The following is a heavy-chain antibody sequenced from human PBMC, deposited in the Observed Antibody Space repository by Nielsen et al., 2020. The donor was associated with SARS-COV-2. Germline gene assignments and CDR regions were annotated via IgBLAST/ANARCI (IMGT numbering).Heavy chain of an antibody. CDR2: ISYDGSNK. Sequence: GESLKISCAASGFTFSSYGMHWVRQAPGKGLEWVAVISYDGSNKYYADSVKGRFTISRDNSKNTLYLQMNSLRAEDTAVYYCAKDESPSGGSSSWYANYYYYYGMDVWGQGTTVTVSS. D-gene: IGHD6-13*01. CDR1: GFTFSSYG. J-gene: IGHJ6*02. CDR3: AKDESPSGGSSSWYANYYYYYGMDV. V-gene: IGHV3-30*18.